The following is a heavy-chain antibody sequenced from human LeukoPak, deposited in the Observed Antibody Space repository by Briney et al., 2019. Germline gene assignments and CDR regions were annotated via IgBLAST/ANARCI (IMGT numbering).Heavy chain of an antibody. CDR3: ARETVSSSYYWGY. CDR2: IYHSGST. J-gene: IGHJ4*02. Sequence: QPSETLSLTCTVSGYSISSGYYWGWIRQPPGKGLEWIGSIYHSGSTYYNPSLKSRVTISVDTSKNQFSLKLSSVTAADTAVYYCARETVSSSYYWGYRGQGTLVTVSS. CDR1: GYSISSGYY. V-gene: IGHV4-38-2*02. D-gene: IGHD3-22*01.